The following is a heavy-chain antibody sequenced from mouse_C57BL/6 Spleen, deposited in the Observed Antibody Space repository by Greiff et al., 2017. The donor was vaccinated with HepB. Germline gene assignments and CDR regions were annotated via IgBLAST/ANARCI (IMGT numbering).Heavy chain of an antibody. D-gene: IGHD1-1*01. CDR1: GYTFTSYG. V-gene: IGHV1-58*01. J-gene: IGHJ3*01. CDR3: ARGITTVVAPFAY. Sequence: VQLQQSGAELVRPGSSVKMSCKTSGYTFTSYGINWVKQRPGQGLEWIGYIYIGSGYTEYNEKFKGKATLTSDTSSSTAYMQLSSLTSEDSAIYFCARGITTVVAPFAYWGQGTLVTVSA. CDR2: IYIGSGYT.